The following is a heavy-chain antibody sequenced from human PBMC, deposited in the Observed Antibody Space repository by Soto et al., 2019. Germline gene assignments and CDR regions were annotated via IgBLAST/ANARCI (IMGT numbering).Heavy chain of an antibody. Sequence: PGESLKISCKGSGYSFTSYWISWVRQMPGKGLEWMGRIDPSDSYTNYSPSFQGHVTISADKSISTAYLQWSSLKASDTAMYYCARHIRTYGGPNWFDPWGQGTLVTVS. V-gene: IGHV5-10-1*01. CDR1: GYSFTSYW. CDR3: ARHIRTYGGPNWFDP. J-gene: IGHJ5*02. D-gene: IGHD5-12*01. CDR2: IDPSDSYT.